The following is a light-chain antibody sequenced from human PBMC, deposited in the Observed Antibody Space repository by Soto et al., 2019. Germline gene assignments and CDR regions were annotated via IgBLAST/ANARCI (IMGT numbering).Light chain of an antibody. J-gene: IGKJ2*01. CDR1: QSLVHSDGNTY. Sequence: DIVMTQTPLSSPVTLGQPASISCSSSQSLVHSDGNTYLSWLHQRPGQPPRLLIYKVSHRLSGVPDRFSGSGAGTDFTLKISSVEAEDVGVYYCMQATQFPRYTFGQGTKLEIK. CDR2: KVS. V-gene: IGKV2-24*01. CDR3: MQATQFPRYT.